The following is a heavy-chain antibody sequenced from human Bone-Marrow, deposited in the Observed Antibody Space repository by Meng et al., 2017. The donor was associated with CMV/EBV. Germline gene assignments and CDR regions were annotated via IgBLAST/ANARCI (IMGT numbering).Heavy chain of an antibody. D-gene: IGHD1-7*01. V-gene: IGHV3-48*04. CDR3: ARRTSRYNWNYGAFDI. CDR1: GFTFSSYS. J-gene: IGHJ3*02. Sequence: GESLKISCAASGFTFSSYSMNWVRQAPGKGLEWVSYISSSGSTIYYADSVKGRFTISRDNAKNSLYLQMNSLRAEDTAVYYCARRTSRYNWNYGAFDIWGQGTMVTGSS. CDR2: ISSSGSTI.